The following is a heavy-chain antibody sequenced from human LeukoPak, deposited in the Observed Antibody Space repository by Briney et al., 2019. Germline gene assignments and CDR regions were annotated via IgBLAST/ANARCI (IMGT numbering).Heavy chain of an antibody. CDR2: INPNSGGT. J-gene: IGHJ6*03. Sequence: GASVKVSCKASGYTFTGYYMHWVRQAPGQGLEWMGWINPNSGGTNYAQKFQGRVTMTRDTSISTAYMELSRLRSDDTAVYYCARTYYYGSGNGGGYYYYYMDVWGKGTTVTVSS. D-gene: IGHD3-10*01. CDR3: ARTYYYGSGNGGGYYYYYMDV. V-gene: IGHV1-2*02. CDR1: GYTFTGYY.